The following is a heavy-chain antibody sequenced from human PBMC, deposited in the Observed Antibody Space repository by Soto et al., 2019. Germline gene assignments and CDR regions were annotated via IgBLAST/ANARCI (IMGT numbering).Heavy chain of an antibody. J-gene: IGHJ6*02. D-gene: IGHD3-10*02. CDR2: IDPEDRET. V-gene: IGHV1-24*01. CDR3: ARDPLSSFAMDV. Sequence: ASVKVSCKVSGYRVTEIAMHWVRQAPGKGLEWMGGIDPEDRETIYAQKFQGRVTMTQDTSTDTAYMELTSLESDDTAVYYCARDPLSSFAMDVWGQGTTVTVSS. CDR1: GYRVTEIA.